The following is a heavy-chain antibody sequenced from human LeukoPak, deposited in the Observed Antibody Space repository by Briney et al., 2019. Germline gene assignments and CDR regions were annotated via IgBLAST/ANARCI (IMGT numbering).Heavy chain of an antibody. J-gene: IGHJ4*02. CDR2: ITSDSRGI. Sequence: PGGSLRLSCVASGFTYSHYGMNWVRQAPGKGLEWVSGITSDSRGIYYADSVKGRFTISRDNAKNSLYLQMASLRAEDTAVYYCARTSVAAAISPYYFDYWGQGTLVTVSS. CDR3: ARTSVAAAISPYYFDY. D-gene: IGHD2-2*02. V-gene: IGHV3-21*01. CDR1: GFTYSHYG.